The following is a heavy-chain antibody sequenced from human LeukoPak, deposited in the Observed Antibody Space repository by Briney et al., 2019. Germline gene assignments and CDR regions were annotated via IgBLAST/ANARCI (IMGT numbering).Heavy chain of an antibody. D-gene: IGHD6-19*01. Sequence: ASVKVSCKASGYSFSTYYMHWVRQAPGQGLEWMGIINPSDNSTSYAQKFQGRVTMTRDMSTSTVYMELSSLRSEDTAVYYCARNSLVAGTEDAMDVWGKGTTVTVSS. CDR1: GYSFSTYY. CDR3: ARNSLVAGTEDAMDV. V-gene: IGHV1-46*01. CDR2: INPSDNST. J-gene: IGHJ6*03.